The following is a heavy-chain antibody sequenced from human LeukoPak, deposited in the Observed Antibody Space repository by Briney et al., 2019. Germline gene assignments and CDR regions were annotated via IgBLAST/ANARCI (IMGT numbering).Heavy chain of an antibody. CDR3: ARDGTFEAFDI. Sequence: PSQTLSLTCTVSGGSISSGDYYWSWIRQPPGKGLEWIGYIYYSGSAYYNPSLKSRVTISVDTSKNQFSLKLSSVTAADTAVYYCARDGTFEAFDIWGQGTMVTVSS. V-gene: IGHV4-30-4*08. D-gene: IGHD1-26*01. J-gene: IGHJ3*02. CDR2: IYYSGSA. CDR1: GGSISSGDYY.